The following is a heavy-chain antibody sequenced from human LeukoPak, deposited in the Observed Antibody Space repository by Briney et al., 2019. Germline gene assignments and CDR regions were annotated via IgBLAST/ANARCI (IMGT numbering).Heavy chain of an antibody. CDR2: TYYSGST. D-gene: IGHD6-13*01. J-gene: IGHJ4*02. Sequence: PSETLSLTCTVSGGSISNYYWSWIRQPPGRGLEWIGYTYYSGSTNYNPSLKSRATISVDTSKNQFSLKLSSVTAADTAVYYCARNLGGSSWVFDYWGQGTLVTVSS. CDR1: GGSISNYY. CDR3: ARNLGGSSWVFDY. V-gene: IGHV4-59*01.